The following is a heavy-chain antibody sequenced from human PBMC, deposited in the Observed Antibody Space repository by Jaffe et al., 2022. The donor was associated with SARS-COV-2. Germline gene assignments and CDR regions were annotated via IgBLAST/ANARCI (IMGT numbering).Heavy chain of an antibody. CDR2: INHSGST. J-gene: IGHJ6*02. CDR3: ALQVGLLMDV. Sequence: QVQLQQWGAGLLKPSETLSLTCAVYGGSFSGYYWSWIRQPPGKGLEWIGEINHSGSTNYNPSLKSRVTISVDTSKNQFSLKLSSVTAADTAVYYCALQVGLLMDVWGQGTTVTVSS. CDR1: GGSFSGYY. D-gene: IGHD1-1*01. V-gene: IGHV4-34*01.